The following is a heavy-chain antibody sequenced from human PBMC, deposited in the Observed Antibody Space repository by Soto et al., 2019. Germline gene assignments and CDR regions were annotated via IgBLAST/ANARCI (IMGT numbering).Heavy chain of an antibody. J-gene: IGHJ5*02. CDR1: VFAFRNYA. Sequence: GGSLRLSCAASVFAFRNYAMTWFRQAPGKRLEWVSTIGSVGGDTYYAESVKGRFTISRDNSKNSVYLQMNSLRAEDTAVYYCAKSIAVAPGWLDPWGQGTVVTAPQ. D-gene: IGHD6-19*01. V-gene: IGHV3-23*01. CDR2: IGSVGGDT. CDR3: AKSIAVAPGWLDP.